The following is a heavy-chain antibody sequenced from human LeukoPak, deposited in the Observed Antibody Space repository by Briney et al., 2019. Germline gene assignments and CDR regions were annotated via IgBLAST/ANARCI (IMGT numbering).Heavy chain of an antibody. D-gene: IGHD4-11*01. CDR2: ISAYNGNT. J-gene: IGHJ6*02. Sequence: GASVKVSCKASGYTFTSYGISWVRQAPGQGLEWMGWISAYNGNTNYAQKLQGRVTMTTDTSTSTAYMELRSLRSEDTAVYYCARAPTDYYYGMDVWGQGTTVTVSS. CDR3: ARAPTDYYYGMDV. V-gene: IGHV1-18*01. CDR1: GYTFTSYG.